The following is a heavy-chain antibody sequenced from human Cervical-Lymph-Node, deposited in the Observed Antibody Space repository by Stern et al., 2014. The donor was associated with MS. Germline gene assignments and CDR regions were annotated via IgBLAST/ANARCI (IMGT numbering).Heavy chain of an antibody. J-gene: IGHJ4*02. CDR3: ATDLIIDY. CDR1: GHTFTDAW. Sequence: EVQLVESGGGLVKPGGSLRLSCAVSGHTFTDAWMSWVRQAPGKGLEWVGRIKSKSEGGTTDYAAPVRGRFTISRDDSKDTLYLQMASLKIEDTAMYYCATDLIIDYWGQGALVTVSS. V-gene: IGHV3-15*01. CDR2: IKSKSEGGTT. D-gene: IGHD3-10*01.